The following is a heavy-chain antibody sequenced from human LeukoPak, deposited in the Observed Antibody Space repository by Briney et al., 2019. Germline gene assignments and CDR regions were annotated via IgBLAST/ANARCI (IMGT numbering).Heavy chain of an antibody. J-gene: IGHJ4*02. CDR2: ITSDGSST. CDR3: VGRGYCSTSSCQP. CDR1: GFTFSNYL. Sequence: PGGSLRLSCAASGFTFSNYLMHWVRQAPGKGLVWVSRITSDGSSTHYADSVKGRFTISRDNAKNTLYLQMNSLTAEDTAVYYCVGRGYCSTSSCQPWGQGTLVTVSS. D-gene: IGHD2-2*01. V-gene: IGHV3-74*01.